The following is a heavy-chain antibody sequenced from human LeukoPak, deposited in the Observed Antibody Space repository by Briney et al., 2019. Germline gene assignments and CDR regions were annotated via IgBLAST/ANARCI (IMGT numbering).Heavy chain of an antibody. CDR1: GGSFSGYY. V-gene: IGHV4-34*01. CDR3: AREVGASTLQPYFDY. Sequence: SETLSLTCAVYGGSFSGYYWSWIRQPPGKGLEWIGEINHNGSTNYNPALKSRVTISVDTSKNQFSLKLSSVTAADTAVYYCAREVGASTLQPYFDYWGQGTLVTVSS. D-gene: IGHD1-26*01. CDR2: INHNGST. J-gene: IGHJ4*02.